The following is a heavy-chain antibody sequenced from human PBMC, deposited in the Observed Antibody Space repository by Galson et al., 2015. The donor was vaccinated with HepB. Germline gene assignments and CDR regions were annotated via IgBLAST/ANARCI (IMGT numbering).Heavy chain of an antibody. CDR1: GFTFSSYA. CDR3: ARQSPGFVAEVDY. D-gene: IGHD6-13*01. V-gene: IGHV3-30*04. J-gene: IGHJ4*02. CDR2: ISYDGSNK. Sequence: SLRLSCAASGFTFSSYAVHWVRQAPGKGLEWMAVISYDGSNKYYADSVKGRFTISRDNSKNTLYLQMNSLRAEDTAVYYCARQSPGFVAEVDYWGQGTLVTVSS.